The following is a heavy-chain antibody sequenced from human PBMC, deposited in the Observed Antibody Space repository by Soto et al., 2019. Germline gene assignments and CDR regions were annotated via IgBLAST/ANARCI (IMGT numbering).Heavy chain of an antibody. CDR2: ISYDGSNK. V-gene: IGHV3-30*03. CDR1: GFTFSSYG. CDR3: AIYSSGWYPLAY. J-gene: IGHJ4*02. Sequence: GGSLRLSCAASGFTFSSYGMHWVRQAPGKGLEWVAVISYDGSNKYYADSVKGRFTISRANSKNTLYLQMNSLRAEDTAVYYCAIYSSGWYPLAYWGQGTLVTVSS. D-gene: IGHD6-19*01.